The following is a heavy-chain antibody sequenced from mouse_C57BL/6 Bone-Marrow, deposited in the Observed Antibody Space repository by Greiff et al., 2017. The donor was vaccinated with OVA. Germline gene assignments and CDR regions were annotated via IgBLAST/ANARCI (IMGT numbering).Heavy chain of an antibody. CDR1: GYTFTSYG. D-gene: IGHD2-3*01. CDR3: ARYDGYFPWFAY. J-gene: IGHJ3*01. CDR2: IHPRSGNT. V-gene: IGHV1-81*01. Sequence: QVQLQQSGAELARPGASVKLSCKASGYTFTSYGISWVKQRTGQGLEWIGEIHPRSGNTYYNEKFKGKATLTADKSSSTAYMELRSLESEDSAVYCCARYDGYFPWFAYWGQGTLVTVSA.